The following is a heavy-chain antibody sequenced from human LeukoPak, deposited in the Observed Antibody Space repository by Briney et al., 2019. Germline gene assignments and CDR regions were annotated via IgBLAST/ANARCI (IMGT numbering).Heavy chain of an antibody. Sequence: GGSLRLSCAASGFIFSSYGMSWVRQAPGKGLEWVSGISGRGGNTYYADSVKGRFTISRDNSKNTLYLQMNSLRAEDTAVYYCAKDLGLRYFDYWGQGTLVTVSS. D-gene: IGHD3-9*01. J-gene: IGHJ4*02. CDR2: ISGRGGNT. V-gene: IGHV3-23*01. CDR3: AKDLGLRYFDY. CDR1: GFIFSSYG.